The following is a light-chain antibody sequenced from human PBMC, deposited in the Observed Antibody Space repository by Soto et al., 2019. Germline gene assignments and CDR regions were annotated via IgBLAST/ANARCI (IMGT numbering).Light chain of an antibody. V-gene: IGLV2-14*01. J-gene: IGLJ1*01. Sequence: ALAQPAFGSRSPGQSIPISCTGTGSDVCGYDYVSWYQLHPGKAPKLMVFEVSNRPSGVSYRVSGSKSGNTASLTISWLQDEDEADYFCSSYSISTADLFGTGTRSPS. CDR1: GSDVCGYDY. CDR3: SSYSISTADL. CDR2: EVS.